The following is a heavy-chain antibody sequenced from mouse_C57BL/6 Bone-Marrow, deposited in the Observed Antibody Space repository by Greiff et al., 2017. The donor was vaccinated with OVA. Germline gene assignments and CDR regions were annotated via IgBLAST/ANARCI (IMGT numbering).Heavy chain of an antibody. V-gene: IGHV1-7*01. CDR2: INPSSGYT. J-gene: IGHJ4*01. CDR3: ARPLTTVVARYAMDY. D-gene: IGHD1-1*01. CDR1: GYTFTSYW. Sequence: LEESGAELTKPGASVKLSCKASGYTFTSYWMHWVKQRPGQGLEWIGYINPSSGYTKYNQKFKDKATLTADKSSSTAYMQLSSLTYEDSAVYYYARPLTTVVARYAMDYWGQGTSVTVSS.